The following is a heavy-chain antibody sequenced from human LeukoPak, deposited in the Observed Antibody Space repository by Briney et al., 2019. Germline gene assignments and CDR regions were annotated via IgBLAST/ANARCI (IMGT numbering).Heavy chain of an antibody. V-gene: IGHV1-8*01. Sequence: ASVKVACKAPGYTFTSYDINWVRQATGQGLEWMGWMNPNSGNTGYAQKFQGRVTMTRNTSISTAYMELSSLRSEDTAVYYCARGAFRYCSGGSCYSDYWGQGTLVTVSS. D-gene: IGHD2-15*01. CDR1: GYTFTSYD. CDR2: MNPNSGNT. CDR3: ARGAFRYCSGGSCYSDY. J-gene: IGHJ4*02.